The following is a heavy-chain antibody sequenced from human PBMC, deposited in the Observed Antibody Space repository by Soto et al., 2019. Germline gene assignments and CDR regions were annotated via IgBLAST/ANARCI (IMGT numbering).Heavy chain of an antibody. Sequence: SETLSLTCTVSGGSISSYYWSWIRQPPGKGLEWIGYIYYSGSTNHNPSLKSRVTISVDTSKNQFSLKLSSVTAADTGVYYCARVAAFDCSSTSCYAYYYYYYMDVWGKGTTVTVSS. CDR2: IYYSGST. J-gene: IGHJ6*03. D-gene: IGHD2-2*01. CDR3: ARVAAFDCSSTSCYAYYYYYYMDV. CDR1: GGSISSYY. V-gene: IGHV4-59*01.